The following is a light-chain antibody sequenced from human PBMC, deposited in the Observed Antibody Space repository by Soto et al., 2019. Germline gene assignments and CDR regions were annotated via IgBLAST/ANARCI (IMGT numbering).Light chain of an antibody. J-gene: IGKJ4*01. V-gene: IGKV1-9*01. CDR3: QQLNSYPLT. CDR1: QGISSF. CDR2: AAS. Sequence: DIPLTQSPSFLSASVGDRVTLTCRASQGISSFLAWYQQKPGKAPKLLIYAASTLQSGVPSRFSGSGSGTEFTLTISSLQPEDFATYYCQQLNSYPLTFGGGTKVEIK.